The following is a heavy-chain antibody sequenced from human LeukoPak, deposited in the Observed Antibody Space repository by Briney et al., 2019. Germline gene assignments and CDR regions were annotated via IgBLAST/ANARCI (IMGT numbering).Heavy chain of an antibody. V-gene: IGHV3-11*04. J-gene: IGHJ4*02. CDR2: ISSSGTTV. CDR1: GFTFSDYY. Sequence: GGSLRLSCAASGFTFSDYYMTWIHQAPGKGLEWVSDISSSGTTVYYADSVKGRFTISRDNAKNSLYLQVNSLRAEDTAVFYCARAGLMPAALDYWGQGTLVTVSS. D-gene: IGHD2-2*01. CDR3: ARAGLMPAALDY.